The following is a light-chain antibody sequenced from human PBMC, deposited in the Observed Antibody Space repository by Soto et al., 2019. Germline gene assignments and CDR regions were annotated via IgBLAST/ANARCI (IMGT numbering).Light chain of an antibody. V-gene: IGKV3-20*01. J-gene: IGKJ2*01. CDR3: QQYGTSPMFT. CDR1: QWVSSNY. CDR2: VAS. Sequence: EIVLTPSPGPLSLSPGVRATLSCLASQWVSSNYLAWYQQKPGQAPRLLIYVASRGAAGIPDRFSGCGSGTDFTLLISRLEPEDFAVYFCQQYGTSPMFTFGQATELEIK.